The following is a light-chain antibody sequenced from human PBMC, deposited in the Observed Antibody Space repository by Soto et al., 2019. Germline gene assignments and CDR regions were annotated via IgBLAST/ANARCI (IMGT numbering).Light chain of an antibody. CDR2: GVS. V-gene: IGKV3-15*01. CDR1: QSVSSN. J-gene: IGKJ4*01. Sequence: EIVMTQSPGTLSVSPGERATLSCRASQSVSSNLAWYQQKPGQAPRLLIYGVSTRATVIPARFIGSVSGTVITITISILQTEDSAVYYCQQHNNGQLTFGGVTEVEIK. CDR3: QQHNNGQLT.